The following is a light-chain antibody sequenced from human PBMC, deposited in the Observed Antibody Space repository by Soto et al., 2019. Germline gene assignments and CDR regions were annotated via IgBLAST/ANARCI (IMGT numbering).Light chain of an antibody. CDR1: KLGDKY. J-gene: IGLJ1*01. CDR3: QAWDSSNYV. V-gene: IGLV3-1*01. Sequence: SYELTQPPSVSVSPGQTASINCSGDKLGDKYACWYQQKPGQSPVLVIYQDSKRPSGIPERFSGSNSGNTATLTISGTQAMDEADYYCQAWDSSNYVFGTGTKLTVL. CDR2: QDS.